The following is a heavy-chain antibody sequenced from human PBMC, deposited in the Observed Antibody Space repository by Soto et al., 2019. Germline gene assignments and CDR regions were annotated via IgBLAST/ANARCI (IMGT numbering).Heavy chain of an antibody. CDR3: ARWDYGYYARFDY. Sequence: QVQLVQSGAEVKKSGASVKVSCKASGYTFTSHDINWVRQATGQGLEWMGWMNPNSGNTGYAQKFQGRVTMTRNPSISTAYMELSSLRSEDTAVYYCARWDYGYYARFDYWGQGPLVTVSS. CDR1: GYTFTSHD. CDR2: MNPNSGNT. J-gene: IGHJ4*02. V-gene: IGHV1-8*01. D-gene: IGHD4-17*01.